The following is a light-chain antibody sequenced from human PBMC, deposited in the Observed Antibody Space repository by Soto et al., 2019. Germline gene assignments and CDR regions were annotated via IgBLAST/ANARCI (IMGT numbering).Light chain of an antibody. J-gene: IGLJ1*01. V-gene: IGLV2-8*01. CDR1: SSAVGAYSH. CDR2: EVV. Sequence: QSVLTKPASVSGSPGQSITISCTGTSSAVGAYSHVSWYQHPPGKAPKLIIYEVVQRPSGVPDRFSGSKCGNTASLTVSGLQAADEADYFCKSYAGSNTYVFGSGTKVTVL. CDR3: KSYAGSNTYV.